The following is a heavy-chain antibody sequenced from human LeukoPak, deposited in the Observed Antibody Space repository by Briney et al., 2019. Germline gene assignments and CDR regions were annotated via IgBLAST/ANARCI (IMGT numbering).Heavy chain of an antibody. CDR1: GYSISSGYY. J-gene: IGHJ4*02. Sequence: SETLSLTCTVSGYSISSGYYWGWIRQPPGKGLEWIGTIYHSGSTYYNPSLKSRVTISVDTSKNQFSLKLSSVTAADTAVYYCAREKADIYDYGEGYFDYWGQGTLVTVSS. V-gene: IGHV4-38-2*02. CDR3: AREKADIYDYGEGYFDY. D-gene: IGHD3-16*01. CDR2: IYHSGST.